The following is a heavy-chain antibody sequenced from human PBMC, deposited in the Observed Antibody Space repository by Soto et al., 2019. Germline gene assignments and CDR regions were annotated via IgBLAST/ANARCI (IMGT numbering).Heavy chain of an antibody. CDR2: ISAYNGNT. CDR3: ARDGYEGKSKQLEDGMDV. V-gene: IGHV1-18*01. J-gene: IGHJ6*02. CDR1: GYTFTSYG. Sequence: ASVKVSCKASGYTFTSYGISWVRQAPGQGFEWMGWISAYNGNTNYAQKLQGRVTMTTDTSTSTAYMELRSLRSDDTAVYYCARDGYEGKSKQLEDGMDVWGQGTTVTVS. D-gene: IGHD6-6*01.